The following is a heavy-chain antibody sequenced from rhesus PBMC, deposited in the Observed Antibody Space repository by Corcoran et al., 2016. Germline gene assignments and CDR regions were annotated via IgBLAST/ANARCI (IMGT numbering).Heavy chain of an antibody. CDR2: IYGSSTST. V-gene: IGHV4S10*01. D-gene: IGHD6-25*01. CDR1: GGSISAGYR. Sequence: QVPLQESGPGVVKPSATLSLTCAVCGGSISAGYRWRWLRTPPGKGLEWIGYIYGSSTSTNYNPSLKSRVTISKDTSKNQFSLKLSSVTAADTAVYYCAREVYSGSWDYWGQGVLVTVSS. J-gene: IGHJ4*01. CDR3: AREVYSGSWDY.